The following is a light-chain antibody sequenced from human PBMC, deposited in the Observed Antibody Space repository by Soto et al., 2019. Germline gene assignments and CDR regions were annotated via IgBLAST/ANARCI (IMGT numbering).Light chain of an antibody. CDR3: SSIESSASEV. CDR1: SSDVGSYNL. V-gene: IGLV2-23*02. CDR2: EVS. J-gene: IGLJ1*01. Sequence: QSVLTQPASVSGSPGQSLTISCTGTSSDVGSYNLVSWYQQYPGKAPKLMIYEVSKRPSGVSNRFSGSKSGNTASLTISGLQGEDWDDYSCSSIESSASEVFGTGTMVT.